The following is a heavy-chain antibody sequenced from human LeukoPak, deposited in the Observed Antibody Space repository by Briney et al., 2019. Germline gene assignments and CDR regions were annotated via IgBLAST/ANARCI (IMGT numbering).Heavy chain of an antibody. V-gene: IGHV3-21*01. J-gene: IGHJ4*02. CDR2: ISSSSSYI. CDR3: ARDPGYSSGRGFDY. Sequence: GGSLRLSCAASGFPFSSYSMNWVRQAPGKGLEWVSSISSSSSYIYYADSVKGRFTISRDSAKNSLYLQMNSLRAEDTAVYYCARDPGYSSGRGFDYWGQGTLVTVSS. CDR1: GFPFSSYS. D-gene: IGHD6-19*01.